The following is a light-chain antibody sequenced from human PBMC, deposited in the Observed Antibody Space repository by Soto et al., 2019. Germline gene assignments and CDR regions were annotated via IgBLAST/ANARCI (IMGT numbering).Light chain of an antibody. CDR3: QQYKTYYRT. V-gene: IGKV1-5*03. Sequence: DIQMTQSPSTLSASVGDRITITCRASQNINTWLAWYQQIPGKAPKLLIYDGSTLQRGVPSRFSGSGSGTEFTLTISSLQPEDFAAFYCQQYKTYYRTFGQGTTVEVK. CDR2: DGS. CDR1: QNINTW. J-gene: IGKJ1*01.